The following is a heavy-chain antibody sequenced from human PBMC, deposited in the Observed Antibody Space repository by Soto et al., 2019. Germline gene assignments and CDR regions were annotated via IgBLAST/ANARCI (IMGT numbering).Heavy chain of an antibody. CDR3: AGGRTVTTGWRSYYYMDV. Sequence: ASVKVSCKASGHTFSNSDINWVRQATGQGLEWMGWMNPNNGNTGSAQKFQGRVTMTRNTSISTAYMELTSLRSEDTAVYYCAGGRTVTTGWRSYYYMDVWGKGTTVTVSS. V-gene: IGHV1-8*01. CDR1: GHTFSNSD. D-gene: IGHD4-17*01. CDR2: MNPNNGNT. J-gene: IGHJ6*03.